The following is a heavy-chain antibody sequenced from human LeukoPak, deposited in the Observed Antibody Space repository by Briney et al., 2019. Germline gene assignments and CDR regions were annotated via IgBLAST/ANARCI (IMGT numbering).Heavy chain of an antibody. D-gene: IGHD1-26*01. Sequence: PGGSLRLSCAASGLTFSNAWMSWVRQAPGKGLEWVGRIKSKTDDETIDYTAPVKGRFTISRDDSKNTLYLQMNSLKTEDTAVYYCTTDLSASRSVGYWGQGTLVTVSS. CDR2: IKSKTDDETI. J-gene: IGHJ4*02. CDR3: TTDLSASRSVGY. CDR1: GLTFSNAW. V-gene: IGHV3-15*01.